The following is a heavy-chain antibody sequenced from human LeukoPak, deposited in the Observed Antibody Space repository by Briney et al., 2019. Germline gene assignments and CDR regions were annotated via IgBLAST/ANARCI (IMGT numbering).Heavy chain of an antibody. D-gene: IGHD3-22*01. CDR1: GYTFTGYY. CDR2: INPNSGGT. V-gene: IGHV1-2*02. J-gene: IGHJ6*03. CDR3: ARETGYYYDSSGYPSFFYYYYYYMDV. Sequence: ASVKVSCKASGYTFTGYYMHWVRQAPGQGLEWMGWINPNSGGTNYAQKFQGRVTMTRDTSISTAYMELSRLRSDDTAVYYCARETGYYYDSSGYPSFFYYYYYYMDVWGKGTTVTISS.